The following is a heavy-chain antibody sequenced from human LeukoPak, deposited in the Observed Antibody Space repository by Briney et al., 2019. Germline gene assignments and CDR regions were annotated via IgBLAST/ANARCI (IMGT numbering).Heavy chain of an antibody. CDR1: GFTFDDYA. Sequence: GGSLRLSCAASGFTFDDYAMHWVRQAPGKGLEWVSLISGDGGSTYYADSVKGRFTISRDNSKNSLYLQMNSLRTEDTALYYYAKDSKSTGDFDYWGQGTLVTVSS. J-gene: IGHJ4*02. CDR2: ISGDGGST. CDR3: AKDSKSTGDFDY. D-gene: IGHD3-10*01. V-gene: IGHV3-43*02.